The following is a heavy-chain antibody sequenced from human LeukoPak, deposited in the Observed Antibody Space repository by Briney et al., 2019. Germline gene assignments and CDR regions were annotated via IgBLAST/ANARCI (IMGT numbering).Heavy chain of an antibody. J-gene: IGHJ4*02. CDR1: GLTFTDFW. CDR2: INPDGNEK. Sequence: GGSLRLSCAASGLTFTDFWMNWVRLTPGRGLEWLANINPDGNEKYYVDSVKGRFAISRDNAKNEVYLEMNSLRAEDTGVYYCSGRDSSRSPRAYWGQGTLVTVSS. CDR3: SGRDSSRSPRAY. D-gene: IGHD2-2*01. V-gene: IGHV3-7*01.